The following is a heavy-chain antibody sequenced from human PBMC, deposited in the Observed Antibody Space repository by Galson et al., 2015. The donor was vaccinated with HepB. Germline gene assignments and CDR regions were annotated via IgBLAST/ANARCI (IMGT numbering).Heavy chain of an antibody. V-gene: IGHV3-23*01. J-gene: IGHJ4*02. CDR2: IGVNARRT. D-gene: IGHD1-1*01. CDR3: AKGTTDVDY. CDR1: GFTFSSLG. Sequence: SLRLSCAATGFTFSSLGMTWVRQAPGKGLECVAAIGVNARRTDYADSVKGRFTISRDNSRNMLYLQMNNLRAEDTAVYYCAKGTTDVDYRGQGTLVSVSS.